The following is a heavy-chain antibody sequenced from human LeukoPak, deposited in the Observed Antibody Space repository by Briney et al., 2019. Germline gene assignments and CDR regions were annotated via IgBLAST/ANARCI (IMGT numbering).Heavy chain of an antibody. CDR1: GYTFTSYY. J-gene: IGHJ4*02. CDR3: ARGSSSWENYFDY. CDR2: INPSGGST. Sequence: GRSLRLSCAASGYTFTSYYMHWVRQAPGQGLEWMGIINPSGGSTSYAQKFQGRVTMTRDTSTSTVYMELSSLRSEDTAVYYCARGSSSWENYFDYWGQGTLVTVSS. V-gene: IGHV1-46*01. D-gene: IGHD6-13*01.